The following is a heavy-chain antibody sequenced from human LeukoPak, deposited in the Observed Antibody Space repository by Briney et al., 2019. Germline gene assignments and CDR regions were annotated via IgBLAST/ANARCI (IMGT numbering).Heavy chain of an antibody. J-gene: IGHJ4*02. Sequence: GGSLRLSCSASGFTFSRYAMHWVRQAPGKELEYLSLISSNGGSTYYADSVKGRFSISRDNSKNTLYLQMSSLRAEDTAVYYCASSIQIAATGSFDYWGQGTLVTVSA. D-gene: IGHD6-13*01. V-gene: IGHV3-64D*09. CDR1: GFTFSRYA. CDR2: ISSNGGST. CDR3: ASSIQIAATGSFDY.